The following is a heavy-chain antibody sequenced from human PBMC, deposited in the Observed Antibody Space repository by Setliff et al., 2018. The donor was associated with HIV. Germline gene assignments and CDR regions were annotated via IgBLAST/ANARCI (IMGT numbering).Heavy chain of an antibody. CDR1: GGSISRYY. J-gene: IGHJ3*02. D-gene: IGHD3-22*01. Sequence: SETLSLTCTVSGGSISRYYWSWIRQSAGKGLQWIGDIYTSGRTNYNPSLKSRVTMSLDTSKNQFSLKLNSMTAADTAVYYCARAGDSSGYPTNRERDAFDIWGQGTMVTVSS. CDR2: IYTSGRT. V-gene: IGHV4-4*07. CDR3: ARAGDSSGYPTNRERDAFDI.